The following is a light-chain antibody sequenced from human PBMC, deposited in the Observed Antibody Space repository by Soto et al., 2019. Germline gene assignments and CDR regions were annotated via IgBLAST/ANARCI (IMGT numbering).Light chain of an antibody. Sequence: EIVLTQSPATLSLSPGERATLSCRASQSVSSYLAWYQRKPGQAPRLLIYDASNRATGVPARFSGSGSGTDFTLTISSLEPEDFAVYYCQQRNSWPPYTFGQGTKVEIK. CDR2: DAS. J-gene: IGKJ2*01. V-gene: IGKV3-11*01. CDR3: QQRNSWPPYT. CDR1: QSVSSY.